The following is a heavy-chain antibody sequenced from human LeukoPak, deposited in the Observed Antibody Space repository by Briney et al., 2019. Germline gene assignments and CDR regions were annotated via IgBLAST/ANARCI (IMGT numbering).Heavy chain of an antibody. J-gene: IGHJ6*03. V-gene: IGHV3-74*01. CDR2: INSDGSST. Sequence: GGSLRLSCAASGFTFSSYWMHWVRQAPGKGLVWVSRINSDGSSTSYADSVKGRFTISRDNAKNTLYLQMNSLRAEDTAVYYCARGGGSSYFEYYYYYMDVWGKGTTVTISS. D-gene: IGHD2-15*01. CDR3: ARGGGSSYFEYYYYYMDV. CDR1: GFTFSSYW.